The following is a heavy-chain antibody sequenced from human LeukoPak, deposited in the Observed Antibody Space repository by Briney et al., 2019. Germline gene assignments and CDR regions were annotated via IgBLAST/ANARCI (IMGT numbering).Heavy chain of an antibody. V-gene: IGHV1-2*02. J-gene: IGHJ4*02. D-gene: IGHD3-22*01. Sequence: SVKVSCKASGYTFTGDYVHWVRQAPGQGLEWMGWIIPNSGGTIYAQNFQGRVTMTRDTSISTAYMELSRLRSDDTAVYYCARDRPKAYYYDSSGYALWGQGTLVTVSS. CDR2: IIPNSGGT. CDR1: GYTFTGDY. CDR3: ARDRPKAYYYDSSGYAL.